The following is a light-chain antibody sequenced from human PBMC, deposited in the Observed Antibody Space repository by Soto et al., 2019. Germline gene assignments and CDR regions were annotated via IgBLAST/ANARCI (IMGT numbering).Light chain of an antibody. CDR1: QSVSTN. J-gene: IGKJ4*01. CDR2: GAS. V-gene: IGKV3-15*01. CDR3: QQYNNWPLT. Sequence: EIVMTQSPATLSVSPGERATLSCRASQSVSTNLAWYQQEPGQAPRLLIYGASTRATGIAARFSGRGPGTEFTLTISRLQSEDFAVYYCQQYNNWPLTFGGGTKVDIK.